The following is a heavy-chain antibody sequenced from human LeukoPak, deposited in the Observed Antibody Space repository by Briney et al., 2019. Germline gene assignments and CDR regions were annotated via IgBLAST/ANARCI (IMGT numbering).Heavy chain of an antibody. CDR1: GYTFTSYG. V-gene: IGHV1-18*01. J-gene: IGHJ5*02. CDR2: ISAYNGNT. Sequence: ASVKVSCKASGYTFTSYGISWVRQAPGQGLEWMGWISAYNGNTNYAQKLQGRVTMTTDTSTSTAYMELRSLRSDDTAVYYCARDIVVVPAAISSVNWFDPWGQGTLVTVSS. D-gene: IGHD2-2*01. CDR3: ARDIVVVPAAISSVNWFDP.